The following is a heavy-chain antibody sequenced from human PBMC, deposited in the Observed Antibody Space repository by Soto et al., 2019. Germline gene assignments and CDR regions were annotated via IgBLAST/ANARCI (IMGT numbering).Heavy chain of an antibody. CDR3: ARGYYDILTGYFGYFYY. CDR1: GFTFSSYA. J-gene: IGHJ4*02. D-gene: IGHD3-9*01. V-gene: IGHV3-30-3*01. Sequence: QVQLVESGGGVVQPGRSLRLSGAASGFTFSSYAMHWVRQAPGKGLEWVAVISYDGSNKYYADSVKGRFTISRDNSQNTLYLQMTSLRAEDTAVYYCARGYYDILTGYFGYFYYWGQGTLVSVSS. CDR2: ISYDGSNK.